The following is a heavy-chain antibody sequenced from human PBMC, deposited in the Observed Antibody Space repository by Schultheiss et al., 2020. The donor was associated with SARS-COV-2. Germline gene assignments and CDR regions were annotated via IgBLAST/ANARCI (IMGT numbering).Heavy chain of an antibody. CDR2: IYSGGST. J-gene: IGHJ4*02. CDR1: GFTFSSYS. Sequence: GESLKISCAASGFTFSSYSMNWVRQAPGKGLEWVSVIYSGGSTYYADSVKGRFTISRHNSKNTLYLQMNSLRAEDTAVYYCARGVDSSGYINYWGQGTLVTVSS. CDR3: ARGVDSSGYINY. D-gene: IGHD3-22*01. V-gene: IGHV3-66*02.